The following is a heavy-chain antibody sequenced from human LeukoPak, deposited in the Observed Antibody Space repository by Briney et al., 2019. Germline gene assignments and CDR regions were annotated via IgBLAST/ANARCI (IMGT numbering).Heavy chain of an antibody. Sequence: GGSLRLSCAGSGFTLSDYYMSWIRQAPGKGLEGVSYISSSGSTIYYADSVKGRFTISRDNAKNSLYLQMHSLRAEDTAVYYCARGYSSGWYGGYWGQGTLVTVSS. CDR3: ARGYSSGWYGGY. J-gene: IGHJ4*02. CDR2: ISSSGSTI. CDR1: GFTLSDYY. V-gene: IGHV3-11*04. D-gene: IGHD6-19*01.